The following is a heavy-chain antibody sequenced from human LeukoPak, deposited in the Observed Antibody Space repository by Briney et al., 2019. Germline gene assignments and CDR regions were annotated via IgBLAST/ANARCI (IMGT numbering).Heavy chain of an antibody. D-gene: IGHD6-19*01. CDR3: ARRAGYSSGWYYFDY. Sequence: GESLKISCKGSGYSFTTYWIDWVRQMPGKGLEGMGSINPSDSDTRYSPSFQGQVTVSADKSISTAYLQWSSLKASDTAMYYCARRAGYSSGWYYFDYWGQGTLVTVSS. CDR1: GYSFTTYW. J-gene: IGHJ4*02. CDR2: INPSDSDT. V-gene: IGHV5-51*01.